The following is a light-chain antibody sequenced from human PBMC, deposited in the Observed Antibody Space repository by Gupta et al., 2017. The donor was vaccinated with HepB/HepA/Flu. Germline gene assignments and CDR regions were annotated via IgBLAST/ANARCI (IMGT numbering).Light chain of an antibody. J-gene: IGLJ3*02. Sequence: QLLVTQSPSASASLGASIKLTCTLSSGHSSYAIAWTPQQPQKGPRFLMDVKSDGRQKQGDGIPDRVSGVSAGAERYLPISRRQSEDEADYSSQTWGPGIGVFGKGTRRTVL. V-gene: IGLV4-69*01. CDR3: QTWGPGIGV. CDR1: SGHSSYA. CDR2: VKSDGRQ.